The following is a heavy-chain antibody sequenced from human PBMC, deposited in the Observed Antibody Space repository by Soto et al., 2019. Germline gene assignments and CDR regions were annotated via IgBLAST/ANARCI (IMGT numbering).Heavy chain of an antibody. D-gene: IGHD3-22*01. CDR3: ARGTRTYYYDSSGYYVLPDY. V-gene: IGHV4-59*01. CDR2: IYYSGST. Sequence: SETLSLTCTVSGGSISSYYWSWIRQPPGKGLEWIGYIYYSGSTNYNPSLKSRVTISVDTSKNQFSLKLSSVTAADTAVYYCARGTRTYYYDSSGYYVLPDYWGQGTLVTVYS. CDR1: GGSISSYY. J-gene: IGHJ4*02.